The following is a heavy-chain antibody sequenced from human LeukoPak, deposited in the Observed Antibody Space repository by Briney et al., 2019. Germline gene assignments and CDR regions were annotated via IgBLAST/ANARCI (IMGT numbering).Heavy chain of an antibody. Sequence: GGSLRLSCAASGFTFSGYAMTWVRQAPGKGLEWVSAISGNSAGTYYADSVKGRFTISRDNSKNTLYLQMNSLRAEDTAVYYCAKDPTSSGGRWFDPWGQGTLVTVSS. J-gene: IGHJ5*02. CDR2: ISGNSAGT. D-gene: IGHD1-26*01. CDR3: AKDPTSSGGRWFDP. V-gene: IGHV3-23*01. CDR1: GFTFSGYA.